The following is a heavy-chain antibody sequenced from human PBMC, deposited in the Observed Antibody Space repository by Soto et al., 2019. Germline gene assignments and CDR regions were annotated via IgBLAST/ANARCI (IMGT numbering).Heavy chain of an antibody. CDR1: GGTFSSYA. CDR2: IIPIFGTA. CDR3: ARDKGTAGGFDY. J-gene: IGHJ4*02. Sequence: SVKVSCKASGGTFSSYAISWVRQAPGQGLEWMGGIIPIFGTANYAQKFQGRVTITADKSTSTAYMGLSSLRSEDTAVYYCARDKGTAGGFDYWGQGTLVTVPQ. V-gene: IGHV1-69*06. D-gene: IGHD6-25*01.